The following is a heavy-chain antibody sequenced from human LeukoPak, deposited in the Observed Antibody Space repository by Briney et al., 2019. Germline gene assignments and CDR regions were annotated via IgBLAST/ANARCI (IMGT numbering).Heavy chain of an antibody. D-gene: IGHD3-10*01. CDR1: GGSFSGYY. CDR3: AKSLYGSGSYYNWFDP. CDR2: INHRGST. J-gene: IGHJ5*02. Sequence: SETLSLTCTVYGGSFSGYYWSWIRQPPGRGLEWIGEINHRGSTNYNPSLKRRVTISLDTSKNQFSLKLSSVTAADTAVYYCAKSLYGSGSYYNWFDPWGQGTLVTVSS. V-gene: IGHV4-34*01.